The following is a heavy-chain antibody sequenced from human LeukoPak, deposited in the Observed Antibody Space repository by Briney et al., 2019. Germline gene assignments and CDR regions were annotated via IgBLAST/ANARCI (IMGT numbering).Heavy chain of an antibody. J-gene: IGHJ4*02. D-gene: IGHD1-26*01. CDR3: ARHMSWQWEYYFDY. V-gene: IGHV4-59*08. CDR1: GGSISSYY. Sequence: SETLSLTCTVSGGSISSYYWSWLRQPPGKGLEGIGYIYYSGSTNYNPSLKSRVTISVDTSKNQFSLKLSSVTAADTAVYYCARHMSWQWEYYFDYWGQGTLVTVSS. CDR2: IYYSGST.